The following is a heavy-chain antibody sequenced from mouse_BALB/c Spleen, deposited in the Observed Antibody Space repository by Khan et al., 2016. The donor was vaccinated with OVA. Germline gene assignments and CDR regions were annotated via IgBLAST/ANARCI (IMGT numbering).Heavy chain of an antibody. Sequence: VRLQQSGPELVKPGASVKIPCKATGYTFSDYNMAWVKQSHGKSLEWIGDIIPNNVGTIYNQNFKGKATLTVDKSSSTAFMELRSLTSEDTAVYYCERHGYGGFAYWGQGTLVTVSA. J-gene: IGHJ3*01. CDR3: ERHGYGGFAY. CDR2: IIPNNVGT. V-gene: IGHV1-18*01. D-gene: IGHD2-2*01. CDR1: GYTFSDYN.